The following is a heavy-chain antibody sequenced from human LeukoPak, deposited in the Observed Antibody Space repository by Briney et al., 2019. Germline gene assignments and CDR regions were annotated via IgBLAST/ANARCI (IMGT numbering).Heavy chain of an antibody. V-gene: IGHV3-13*01. CDR3: AKDSSSSWFGGDSQ. CDR1: GFTFSSYD. J-gene: IGHJ4*02. CDR2: IGIATDT. D-gene: IGHD2-2*01. Sequence: PGGSLRLSCAAPGFTFSSYDMHWVRQFTGKGLEWVSGIGIATDTYYSGSVKGRFTISRDNSKNIVYLQMNSLRAEDTAVYYCAKDSSSSWFGGDSQWGQGTLVTVSS.